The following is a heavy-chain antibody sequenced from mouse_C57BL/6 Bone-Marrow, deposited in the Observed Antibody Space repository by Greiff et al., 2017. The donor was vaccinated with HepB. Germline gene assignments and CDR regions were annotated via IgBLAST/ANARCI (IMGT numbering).Heavy chain of an antibody. CDR1: GYTFTSYW. Sequence: QVQLQQPGAELVKPGASVKLSCKASGYTFTSYWMHWVKQRPGQGLEWIGMIHPNSGSTNYNEKFKSKATLTVDNSSSTAYMQLSSLTSEDSAVYYCAIEFDYGSSYGYYAMDYWGQGTSVTVSS. J-gene: IGHJ4*01. V-gene: IGHV1-64*01. D-gene: IGHD1-1*01. CDR3: AIEFDYGSSYGYYAMDY. CDR2: IHPNSGST.